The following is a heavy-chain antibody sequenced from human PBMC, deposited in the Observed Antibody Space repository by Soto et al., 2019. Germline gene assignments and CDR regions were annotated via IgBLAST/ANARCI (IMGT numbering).Heavy chain of an antibody. CDR3: ARGYFDWLYPGAYYFDY. CDR1: GGSFSGYY. V-gene: IGHV4-34*01. Sequence: SETLSLTCAVYGGSFSGYYWSWIRQPPGKGLEWIGEINHSGSTNYNPSLKSRVTISVDTSKNQFSLKLSSVTAADTAVYYCARGYFDWLYPGAYYFDYWGQGTLVTVSS. D-gene: IGHD3-9*01. CDR2: INHSGST. J-gene: IGHJ4*02.